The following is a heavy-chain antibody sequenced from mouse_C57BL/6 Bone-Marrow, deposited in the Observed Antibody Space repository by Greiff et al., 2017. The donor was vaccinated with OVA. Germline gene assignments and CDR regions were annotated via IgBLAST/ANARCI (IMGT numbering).Heavy chain of an antibody. CDR1: GYTFTTYP. J-gene: IGHJ3*01. CDR2: FHPYNDDT. V-gene: IGHV1-47*01. Sequence: QVQLQQSGAELVKPGASVKMSCKASGYTFTTYPIEWMKQTHGKSLEWIGNFHPYNDDTKYNEKFKGKATLTVEKSSSTVYLELSRLTSDDSAVYYCARGIYYGSSYVYFAYWGQGTLVTVSA. D-gene: IGHD1-1*01. CDR3: ARGIYYGSSYVYFAY.